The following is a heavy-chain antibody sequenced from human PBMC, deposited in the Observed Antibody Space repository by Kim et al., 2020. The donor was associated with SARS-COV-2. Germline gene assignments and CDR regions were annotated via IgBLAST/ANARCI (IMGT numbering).Heavy chain of an antibody. D-gene: IGHD2-2*01. CDR1: GFTFSSYW. J-gene: IGHJ4*02. CDR3: ARFISTLGYCSSTSCYGGDY. CDR2: IKQDGSEK. Sequence: GGSLRLSCAASGFTFSSYWMSWVRQAPGKGLEWVANIKQDGSEKYYVDSVKGRFTISRDNAKNSLYLQMNSLRAEDTAVYYCARFISTLGYCSSTSCYGGDYWGQGTLVTVSS. V-gene: IGHV3-7*03.